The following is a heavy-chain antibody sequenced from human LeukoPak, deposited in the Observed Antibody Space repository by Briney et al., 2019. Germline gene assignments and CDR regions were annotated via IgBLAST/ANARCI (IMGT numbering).Heavy chain of an antibody. Sequence: PGKSLRLSCAASGFTFSNYGMHWVRRAPGKGLEWVAVIRYDGSKQYYADSVKGRFTISRDDSKNTVYLQMSSLRAEDTALYYCARDADTSSHYSRFDYWGLGTLVTVSS. J-gene: IGHJ4*02. CDR3: ARDADTSSHYSRFDY. CDR2: IRYDGSKQ. V-gene: IGHV3-33*01. D-gene: IGHD3-22*01. CDR1: GFTFSNYG.